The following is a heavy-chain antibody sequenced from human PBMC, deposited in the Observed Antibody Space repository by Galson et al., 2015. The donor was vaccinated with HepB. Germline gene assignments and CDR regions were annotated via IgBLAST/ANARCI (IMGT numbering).Heavy chain of an antibody. CDR3: ASRHSYFRSGIWDNVSDY. CDR2: IDPSDSYT. V-gene: IGHV5-10-1*01. Sequence: QSGAEVKKPGESLRISCKGSGYTFTAFWITWVRQIPGKGLEWMGRIDPSDSYTDYSPSLQGHVTISPDKSITTAYPQWSILKASETAMHYCASRHSYFRSGIWDNVSDYWGQGTLVTVSS. D-gene: IGHD3-10*01. CDR1: GYTFTAFW. J-gene: IGHJ4*02.